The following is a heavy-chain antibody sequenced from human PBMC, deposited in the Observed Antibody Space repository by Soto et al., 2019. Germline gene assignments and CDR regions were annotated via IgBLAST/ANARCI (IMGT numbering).Heavy chain of an antibody. D-gene: IGHD3-10*01. CDR3: ARQGFGALHGLVAV. CDR2: VHYSWGS. CDR1: GGSISSYH. V-gene: IGHV4-59*08. J-gene: IGHJ6*02. Sequence: QVQLQESGPGLVKPSETLSLSCTVSGGSISSYHWSWIRQTPGKGLEWIGYVHYSWGSNYNPSLKSRVAISLDTSKSQFSLTLTSVTATDTAVYYCARQGFGALHGLVAVWGQGTTVTVSS.